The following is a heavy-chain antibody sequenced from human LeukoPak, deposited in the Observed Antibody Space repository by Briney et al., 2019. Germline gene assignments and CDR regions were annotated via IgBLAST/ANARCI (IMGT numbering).Heavy chain of an antibody. D-gene: IGHD5-12*01. Sequence: RSGGSLRLSCAASGFTFSSYAMSWVHQAPGKGLEWVSSISNSGGRTFYTDSVKGRFTTSRDNSKITLYLQMNSLRAEDTAVYYCAKSYNGYESKPDYWGQGTLVTVSS. CDR3: AKSYNGYESKPDY. CDR2: ISNSGGRT. V-gene: IGHV3-23*01. CDR1: GFTFSSYA. J-gene: IGHJ4*02.